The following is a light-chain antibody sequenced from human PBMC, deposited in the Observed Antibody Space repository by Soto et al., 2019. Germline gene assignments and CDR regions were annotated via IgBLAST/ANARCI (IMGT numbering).Light chain of an antibody. CDR3: QQCKDWPLT. Sequence: EIAMTQSPATLSVSPGERATLSCRASQSVSINLAWFQQKPGQAPRLLIYGASTRATGIPARFSGSGSGTEFTLTISSLQSEDFAVYYCQQCKDWPLTFGGGTKVDI. V-gene: IGKV3-15*01. J-gene: IGKJ4*01. CDR2: GAS. CDR1: QSVSIN.